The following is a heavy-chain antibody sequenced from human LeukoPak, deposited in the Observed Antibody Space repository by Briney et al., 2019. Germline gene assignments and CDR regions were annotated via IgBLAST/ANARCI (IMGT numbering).Heavy chain of an antibody. CDR1: GFTFSSFD. Sequence: PGGSLTLSCAASGFTFSSFDMHWVRQPTGQGLEWVSTIGTASDTYYPGSVEGRFTLSRDNAKNSLYLQMNSLTAGDTAVYYCARGPPRGKYYYMDVWVKGTTVTVPS. CDR3: ARGPPRGKYYYMDV. D-gene: IGHD1-1*01. V-gene: IGHV3-13*01. J-gene: IGHJ6*03. CDR2: IGTASDT.